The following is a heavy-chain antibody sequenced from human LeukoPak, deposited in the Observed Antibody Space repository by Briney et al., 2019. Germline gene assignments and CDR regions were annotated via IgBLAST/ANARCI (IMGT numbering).Heavy chain of an antibody. Sequence: SETLSLTCTVSGGSVSSGSYYWSWIRQPPGKGLEWIGYIYYSGSTYYNPSLESRVTISVDTSKNQFSLKLSSVTAADTAVYYCARLSRYYYDSSGYPDYWGQGTLVTVSS. V-gene: IGHV4-39*01. J-gene: IGHJ4*02. CDR2: IYYSGST. CDR1: GGSVSSGSYY. D-gene: IGHD3-22*01. CDR3: ARLSRYYYDSSGYPDY.